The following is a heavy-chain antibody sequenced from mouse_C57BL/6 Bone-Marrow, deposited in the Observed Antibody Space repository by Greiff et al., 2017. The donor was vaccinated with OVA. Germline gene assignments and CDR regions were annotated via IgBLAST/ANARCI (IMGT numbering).Heavy chain of an antibody. CDR2: LDPEDGAT. D-gene: IGHD2-3*01. V-gene: IGHV14-2*01. J-gene: IGHJ3*01. CDR1: GFNIKDYY. Sequence: EVQLQQSGAELVKPGASVKLSCTASGFNIKDYYMHWVKQRTEQGLEWIGRLDPEDGATKYATTFQGTATITAATSSNTAYLQLSSLTSEDTAVYYCAREMRWLLAAWFAYWGQGTLVTVSA. CDR3: AREMRWLLAAWFAY.